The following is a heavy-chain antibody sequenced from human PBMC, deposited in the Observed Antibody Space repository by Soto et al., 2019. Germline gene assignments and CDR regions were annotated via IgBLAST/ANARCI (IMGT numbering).Heavy chain of an antibody. V-gene: IGHV1-18*01. Sequence: QVQLVQSGAEVKKPGASVKVSCKTSGYTFTNFGLSWVRXXXGQGLEWMGWISAYNGNTNYAQNFQGRVTMTTDTXXXXXXXXXXXXXXXDTAVYYCARGGTPIDYWGQGTLVTVSS. CDR3: ARGGTPIDY. D-gene: IGHD3-16*01. J-gene: IGHJ4*02. CDR1: GYTFTNFG. CDR2: ISAYNGNT.